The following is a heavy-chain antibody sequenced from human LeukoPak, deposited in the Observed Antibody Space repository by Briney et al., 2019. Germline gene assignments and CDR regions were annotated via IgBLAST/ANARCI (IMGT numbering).Heavy chain of an antibody. D-gene: IGHD5-24*01. J-gene: IGHJ3*02. CDR3: ARADGYNSYAFDI. V-gene: IGHV4-39*07. CDR2: IYYSGST. CDR1: GGSISSSSYY. Sequence: TSETLSLTCTVSGGSISSSSYYWGWIRQPPGKGLEWIGSIYYSGSTYYNPSLKSRVTISVDTSKNQFSLKLSSVTAADTAVYYCARADGYNSYAFDIWGQGTMVTVSS.